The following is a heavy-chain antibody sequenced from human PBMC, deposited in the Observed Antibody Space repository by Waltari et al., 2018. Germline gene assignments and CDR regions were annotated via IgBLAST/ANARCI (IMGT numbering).Heavy chain of an antibody. Sequence: QVQLQESGPGLVKPSETLSLTCTVSGGSISSYYWSWIRQPPGKGLEWIGYIYYSGSTTYNPSLTSRVTISVDTSKNQFSLKLSSVTAADTAVYYCARHEGRDREFDPWGQGTLVTVSS. CDR2: IYYSGST. V-gene: IGHV4-59*08. J-gene: IGHJ5*02. CDR3: ARHEGRDREFDP. CDR1: GGSISSYY. D-gene: IGHD2-15*01.